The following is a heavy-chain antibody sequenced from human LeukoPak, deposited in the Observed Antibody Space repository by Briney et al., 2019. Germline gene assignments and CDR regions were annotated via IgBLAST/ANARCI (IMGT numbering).Heavy chain of an antibody. CDR1: XFTFXSXA. V-gene: IGHV3-23*01. Sequence: PGGSLXXXXXXXXFTFXSXAXXWXRXXXGKXXXXVXAISCSGGSTYYADSVKGRFTISRENSKKTLYMQMNSLRAEDTAVYYCAKDLEYQLLYYFDYWGQGTLVTVSS. CDR3: AKDLEYQLLYYFDY. CDR2: ISCSGGST. D-gene: IGHD2-2*01. J-gene: IGHJ4*02.